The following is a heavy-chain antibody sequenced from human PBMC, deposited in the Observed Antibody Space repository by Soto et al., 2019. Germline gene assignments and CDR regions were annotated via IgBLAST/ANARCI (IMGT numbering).Heavy chain of an antibody. CDR1: GFTFSDFY. D-gene: IGHD5-18*01. J-gene: IGHJ4*02. CDR3: ARDRDTYGHGFFDY. Sequence: PGGALRLSCATPGFTFSDFYITWVRQTPGKGLEWISYISTTSTHTNYADSVKGRFTVSRDNANNSLYLEMKNLRGDDTAVYFCARDRDTYGHGFFDYWGRGALVTVSS. V-gene: IGHV3-11*05. CDR2: ISTTSTHT.